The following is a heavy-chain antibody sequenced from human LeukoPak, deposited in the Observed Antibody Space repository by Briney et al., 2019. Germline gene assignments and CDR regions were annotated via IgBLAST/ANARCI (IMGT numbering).Heavy chain of an antibody. CDR1: GGSISSSSYY. Sequence: PSETLSLTCTVSGGSISSSSYYWGWTRQPPGKGLEWIGSIYYSGSTYYNPSLKSRVTISVDTSKNQFSLKLSSVTAADTAVYYCAHYCSSTSCMSPDAFDIWGQGTMVTVSS. J-gene: IGHJ3*02. D-gene: IGHD2-2*01. CDR2: IYYSGST. V-gene: IGHV4-39*01. CDR3: AHYCSSTSCMSPDAFDI.